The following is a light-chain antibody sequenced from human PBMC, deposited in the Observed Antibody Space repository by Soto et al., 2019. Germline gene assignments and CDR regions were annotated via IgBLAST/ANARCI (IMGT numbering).Light chain of an antibody. Sequence: EIVLTQSPGTLSLSPGERATLSCRASQSVSSSYLAWYQQKPGQAPRLLIYGASSRATGIPDRFSGSGSGTDFTLTISRLEPGDFAVYYCQQYGSPITFGPGTKVDIK. CDR1: QSVSSSY. CDR3: QQYGSPIT. CDR2: GAS. V-gene: IGKV3-20*01. J-gene: IGKJ3*01.